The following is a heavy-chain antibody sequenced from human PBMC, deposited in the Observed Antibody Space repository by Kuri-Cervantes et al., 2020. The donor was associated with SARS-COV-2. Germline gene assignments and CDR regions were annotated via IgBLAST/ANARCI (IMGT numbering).Heavy chain of an antibody. Sequence: ASVKVSCKASGDTFTGYSMHWVRQAPGQGLEWMGWINPNIGASNYAQKFQGWVTITRDTSTSTVYMELSRLRSEDTAVYYCARSTALRPLWVISQGVAFDIWGQGTMVTVSS. D-gene: IGHD2-21*02. CDR2: INPNIGAS. CDR1: GDTFTGYS. V-gene: IGHV1-2*04. J-gene: IGHJ3*02. CDR3: ARSTALRPLWVISQGVAFDI.